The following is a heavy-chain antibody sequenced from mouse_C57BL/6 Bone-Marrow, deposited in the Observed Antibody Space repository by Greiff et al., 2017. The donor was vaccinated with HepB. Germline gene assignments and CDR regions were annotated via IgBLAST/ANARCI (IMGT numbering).Heavy chain of an antibody. D-gene: IGHD2-2*01. CDR1: GYTFTSYW. CDR2: IHPNSGST. J-gene: IGHJ4*01. Sequence: QVQLQQPGAELVKPGASVKLSCKASGYTFTSYWMHWVKQRPGQGLEWIGMIHPNSGSTNYNEKFKSKATLTVDKSSSTAYMQLSSLTSEDSAVYYCARDRWLRWAYYAMDYWGQGTSVTVSS. V-gene: IGHV1-64*01. CDR3: ARDRWLRWAYYAMDY.